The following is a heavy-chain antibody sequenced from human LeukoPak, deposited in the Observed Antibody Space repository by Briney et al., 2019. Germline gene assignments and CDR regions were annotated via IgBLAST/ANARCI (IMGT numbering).Heavy chain of an antibody. J-gene: IGHJ4*02. D-gene: IGHD4-23*01. CDR1: GYTFTSYG. CDR2: ISAYNGNT. V-gene: IGHV1-18*01. Sequence: GASVKVSCKASGYTFTSYGISWVRQAPGQGLEWMGWISAYNGNTNYAQKLQGRVTMTTDTSTSTAYMELRSLRSDDTAVYYCARAGDYGGNSGPTPFDYWGQGTLVTVSS. CDR3: ARAGDYGGNSGPTPFDY.